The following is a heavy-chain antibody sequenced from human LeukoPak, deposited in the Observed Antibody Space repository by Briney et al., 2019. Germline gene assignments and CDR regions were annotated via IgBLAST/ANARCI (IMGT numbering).Heavy chain of an antibody. Sequence: GGSLRLSCAASGFTFNSFAMNWVRQAPGKGLGWVSSISGSDGTSHYADLVKGRFTISRDNSKNTLYLQMNSLRAEDTAAYYCAKSLGVGGYTRYKGFDQWGQGTLVVVSS. CDR2: ISGSDGTS. CDR3: AKSLGVGGYTRYKGFDQ. V-gene: IGHV3-23*01. J-gene: IGHJ4*02. D-gene: IGHD3-16*02. CDR1: GFTFNSFA.